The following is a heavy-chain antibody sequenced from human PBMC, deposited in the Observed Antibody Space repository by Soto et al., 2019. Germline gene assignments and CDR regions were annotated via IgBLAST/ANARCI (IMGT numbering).Heavy chain of an antibody. CDR2: ISSSSSTI. CDR1: GFTFSSYS. J-gene: IGHJ3*02. V-gene: IGHV3-48*01. Sequence: GGSLRLSCAASGFTFSSYSMNWVRQAPGKGLEWVSYISSSSSTIYYADSVKGRFTISRDNAKNSLYLQMNSLRAEDTAVYYWARGEYCSSTSCFIDAFDIRGQGTMVTVS. CDR3: ARGEYCSSTSCFIDAFDI. D-gene: IGHD2-2*01.